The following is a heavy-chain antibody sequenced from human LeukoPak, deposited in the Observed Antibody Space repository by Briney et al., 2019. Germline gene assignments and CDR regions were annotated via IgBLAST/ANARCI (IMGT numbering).Heavy chain of an antibody. CDR2: ISGSGGST. D-gene: IGHD5-12*01. Sequence: GGSLRLSCAASGCTFSSYALSWVRQAPGKGLEWVSAISGSGGSTYYADSMKGRFTISRDNSKNPLYLQMNSLRAEDTAVYYCAKVGGYHYDYWGQGTLVTVSS. V-gene: IGHV3-23*01. CDR3: AKVGGYHYDY. CDR1: GCTFSSYA. J-gene: IGHJ4*02.